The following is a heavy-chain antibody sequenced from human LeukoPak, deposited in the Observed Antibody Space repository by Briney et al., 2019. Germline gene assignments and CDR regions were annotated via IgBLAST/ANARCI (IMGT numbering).Heavy chain of an antibody. CDR2: IYYSSST. Sequence: SETLSLTCTVSGGSISSSSYYWGWLRQPPGQGLEWIGSIYYSSSTYYNPSTKSRVTISVGTSKNQFSLTLSSVTAADTAVYYCARAAPAYGDNYGPRHSNFDLWGRGTLVTVSS. CDR1: GGSISSSSYY. CDR3: ARAAPAYGDNYGPRHSNFDL. V-gene: IGHV4-39*01. D-gene: IGHD4-17*01. J-gene: IGHJ2*01.